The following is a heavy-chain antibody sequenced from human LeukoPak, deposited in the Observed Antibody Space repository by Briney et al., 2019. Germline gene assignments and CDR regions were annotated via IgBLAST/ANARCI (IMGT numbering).Heavy chain of an antibody. D-gene: IGHD6-19*01. CDR3: GRDQGGSIGWYGDY. CDR1: GFTFSSYA. V-gene: IGHV3-30*04. CDR2: ISNDGTNK. Sequence: SGGSLRLSCAASGFTFSSYAMDWVRQAPGKGLEWVAFISNDGTNKYYADSVKGRFTISRDNSKNTLYLQMNSPRAEDTAVYYCGRDQGGSIGWYGDYWGQGTLVTVSS. J-gene: IGHJ4*02.